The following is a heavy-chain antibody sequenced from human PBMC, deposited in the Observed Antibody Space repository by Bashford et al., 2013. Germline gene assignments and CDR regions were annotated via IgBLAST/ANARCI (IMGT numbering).Heavy chain of an antibody. V-gene: IGHV3-20*03. CDR2: INWNGGST. Sequence: VRQAPGKGLEWVSGINWNGGSTGYADSVKGRFTISRDNAKNSLYLQMNSLRAEDTALYYCANNTGSIAVAHDAFDVWGQGTMVTVSS. J-gene: IGHJ3*01. CDR3: ANNTGSIAVAHDAFDV. D-gene: IGHD6-19*01.